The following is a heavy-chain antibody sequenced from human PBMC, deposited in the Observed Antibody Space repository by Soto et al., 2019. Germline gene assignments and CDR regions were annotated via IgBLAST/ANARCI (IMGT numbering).Heavy chain of an antibody. Sequence: QVHLQESGPGLVEPSGTLSLTCDVSGGSIGPPDWWSWVRQSPGKGLEWLGEIYHSGTTNFNPSLKRRLTRSVDKSRHQFSLRLTSVTAADSAVYFCARVGGVGSMKVFFGSWGKGILVTVPS. V-gene: IGHV4-4*02. CDR3: ARVGGVGSMKVFFGS. J-gene: IGHJ4*02. D-gene: IGHD3-16*01. CDR2: IYHSGTT. CDR1: GGSIGPPDW.